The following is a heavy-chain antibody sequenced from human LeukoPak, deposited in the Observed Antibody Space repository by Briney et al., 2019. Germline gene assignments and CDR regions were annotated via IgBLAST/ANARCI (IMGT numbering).Heavy chain of an antibody. CDR3: ARRTVTTLGAFDI. CDR1: GLTFRKYT. CDR2: ISSSSSTI. D-gene: IGHD4-17*01. V-gene: IGHV3-48*04. Sequence: GGSLRLSCVASGLTFRKYTMTWVRQAPGKGLEWVSYISSSSSTIYYADSVKGRFTISRDNAKNSLYLQMNSLRAEDTAVYYCARRTVTTLGAFDIWGQGTMVTVSS. J-gene: IGHJ3*02.